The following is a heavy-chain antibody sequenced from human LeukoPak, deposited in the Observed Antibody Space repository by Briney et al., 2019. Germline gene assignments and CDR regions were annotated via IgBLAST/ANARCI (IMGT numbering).Heavy chain of an antibody. CDR2: IYPGDSET. Sequence: GESLKISCKCSGYSFTTYSIAWVRQTPGKGLEWMGIIYPGDSETRCSPSFQGQVTISADKSISTAYLQWSSLKASDTAMYYCARQEYGGIDYWGQGTLVTVSS. V-gene: IGHV5-51*01. D-gene: IGHD4-23*01. J-gene: IGHJ4*02. CDR3: ARQEYGGIDY. CDR1: GYSFTTYS.